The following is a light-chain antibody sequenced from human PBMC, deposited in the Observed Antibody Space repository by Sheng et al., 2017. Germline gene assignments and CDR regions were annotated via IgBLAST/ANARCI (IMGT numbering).Light chain of an antibody. CDR1: RGVSNY. J-gene: IGKJ4*01. CDR2: GAA. Sequence: DMQMTQSPSSLSASVGDRVTITCRASRGVSNYLAWYQQRPGRVPKLLIHGAATLQSGVPSRFSGSGSGTDFTLTIGGLQPEDVGTYYCQKYDDAPLTFGGGTKVEIK. CDR3: QKYDDAPLT. V-gene: IGKV1-27*01.